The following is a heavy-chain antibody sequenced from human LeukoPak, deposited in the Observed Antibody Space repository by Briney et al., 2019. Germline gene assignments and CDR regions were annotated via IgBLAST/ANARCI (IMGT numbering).Heavy chain of an antibody. CDR1: GDSVATTRYY. CDR3: AMGLGWFDP. Sequence: SETLSLTCTVPGDSVATTRYYWAWIRQPPGKGLEWIGSMHYSVDTYYNPSLKSRGTISVDTSKNQFSLNLSSVTAADTAVYYCAMGLGWFDPWGQGTLVTVSS. CDR2: MHYSVDT. J-gene: IGHJ5*02. D-gene: IGHD1-26*01. V-gene: IGHV4-39*01.